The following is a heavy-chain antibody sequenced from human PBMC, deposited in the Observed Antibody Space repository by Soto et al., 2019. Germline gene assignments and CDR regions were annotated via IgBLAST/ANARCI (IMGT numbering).Heavy chain of an antibody. CDR1: GYTFTSYG. V-gene: IGHV1-18*04. J-gene: IGHJ5*02. D-gene: IGHD2-2*01. CDR3: ARDVKALLGYCSRPSCYPNWFDP. Sequence: QVQLVQSGAEVKKPGASVKVSCKASGYTFTSYGISWVRQAPGQGLEWMGWISSYNGNTNYAQKLQGRVTMTTDTSTSTAYMELRSLRSDDTAVYYFARDVKALLGYCSRPSCYPNWFDPWGQGTLVTVSS. CDR2: ISSYNGNT.